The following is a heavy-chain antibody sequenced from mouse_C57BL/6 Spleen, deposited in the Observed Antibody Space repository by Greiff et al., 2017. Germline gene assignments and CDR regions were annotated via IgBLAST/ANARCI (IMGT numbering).Heavy chain of an antibody. CDR3: ARKGTGQKGVMAY. CDR2: IDPSGGYT. Sequence: VQLQQPGAELVMPGASVKLSCKASGYTFTSYWMHWVKQRPGQGLEWIGEIDPSGGYTNYNQKFKGKSTLTVDKSSSTAYMQLSSLTSEDSAVYYCARKGTGQKGVMAYWGQGTLVTVSA. CDR1: GYTFTSYW. D-gene: IGHD3-3*01. J-gene: IGHJ3*01. V-gene: IGHV1-69*01.